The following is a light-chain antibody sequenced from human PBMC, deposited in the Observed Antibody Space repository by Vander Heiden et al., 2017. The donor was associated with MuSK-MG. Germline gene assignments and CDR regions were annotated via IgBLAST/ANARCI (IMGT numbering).Light chain of an antibody. CDR1: SSDVGSYDR. Sequence: QSALTQPPSVSRSPGPSGTISCTGTSSDVGSYDRVSWYQQPPGTAPKLIIYEVSRRPAGAPDRSAGSKSGDTASLTISGLQAEDEDDYYCSSYTTSSTWVFGGGTKLTVL. J-gene: IGLJ3*02. CDR3: SSYTTSSTWV. CDR2: EVS. V-gene: IGLV2-18*02.